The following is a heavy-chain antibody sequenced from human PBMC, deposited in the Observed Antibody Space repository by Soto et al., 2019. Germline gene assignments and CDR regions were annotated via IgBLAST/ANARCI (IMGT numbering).Heavy chain of an antibody. CDR3: ANGRAYYYYGMDV. CDR1: GFTFSSYP. CDR2: ITGSGGST. D-gene: IGHD1-26*01. V-gene: IGHV3-23*01. J-gene: IGHJ6*02. Sequence: VQLLESGGGLVQPGGSLRLSSAASGFTFSSYPMPWVRQAPGKGPEWFSPITGSGGSTYYADSVKGRFTISRDDSKNTLYLQMNSLRAEDTAVYYCANGRAYYYYGMDVWGQGTTVTVSS.